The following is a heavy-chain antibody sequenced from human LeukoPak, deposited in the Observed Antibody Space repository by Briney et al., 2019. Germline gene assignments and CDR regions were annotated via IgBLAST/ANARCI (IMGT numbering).Heavy chain of an antibody. J-gene: IGHJ4*02. D-gene: IGHD3-9*01. CDR3: ARGSQYNILTGFIVGAMDDFDY. Sequence: ASVTVSCKVSGYTLTELSMHWVRQAPGKGLEWMGGFDPEDGKTIYAQKFQGRVTMTEDTSIGTTYMELSSLRSEDTAVYYCARGSQYNILTGFIVGAMDDFDYWGQGTLVTVSS. CDR2: FDPEDGKT. V-gene: IGHV1-24*01. CDR1: GYTLTELS.